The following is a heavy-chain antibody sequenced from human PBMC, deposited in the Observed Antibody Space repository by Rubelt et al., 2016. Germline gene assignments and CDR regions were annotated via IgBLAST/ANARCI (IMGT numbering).Heavy chain of an antibody. CDR2: VSYDGTNE. Sequence: VQLFESGGGLVQPGGSLRLSCAAAGFTFSSYAMSLVRQGPGKGLEWVAIVSYDGTNEHYADSVRGRFTISRDNSKHTLYLQMNSLRVDGTAVYYWARDQRGGGCCPCWGSYIEYWGQGTLVTVSS. CDR1: GFTFSSYA. D-gene: IGHD2-15*01. CDR3: ARDQRGGGCCPCWGSYIEY. V-gene: IGHV3-30*03. J-gene: IGHJ4*02.